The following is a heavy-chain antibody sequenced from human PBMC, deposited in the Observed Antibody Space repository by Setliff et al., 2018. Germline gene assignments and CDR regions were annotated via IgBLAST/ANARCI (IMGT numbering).Heavy chain of an antibody. V-gene: IGHV4-34*01. CDR3: ARGGYSRGPPVYYFDD. J-gene: IGHJ4*02. Sequence: SETLSLTCAVYGGSFSGYYWSWIRQPPGKGLEWIGEINHSGSTNYNPSLKSRVTISVDTSKNRFSLKLSSVTAADTAVYYCARGGYSRGPPVYYFDDWGQGTLVTVSS. CDR2: INHSGST. D-gene: IGHD5-12*01. CDR1: GGSFSGYY.